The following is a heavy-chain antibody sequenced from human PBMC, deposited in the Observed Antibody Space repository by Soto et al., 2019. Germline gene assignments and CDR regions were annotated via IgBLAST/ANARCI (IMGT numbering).Heavy chain of an antibody. D-gene: IGHD3-3*01. Sequence: PGGSLRLSCAASGFTFSSYSMNWVRQAPGKGLAWVSYISSSSSTIYYADSVKGRFTISRDNAKNSLYLQMNSLRDEDTAVYYCARDHFYYDFWSGYYPTNYYYYGMDVWGQGTTVTVSS. CDR3: ARDHFYYDFWSGYYPTNYYYYGMDV. CDR2: ISSSSSTI. CDR1: GFTFSSYS. V-gene: IGHV3-48*02. J-gene: IGHJ6*02.